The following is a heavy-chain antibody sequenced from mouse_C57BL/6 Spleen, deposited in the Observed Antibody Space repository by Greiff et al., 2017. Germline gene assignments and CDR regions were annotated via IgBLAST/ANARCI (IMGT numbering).Heavy chain of an antibody. Sequence: QVQLQQSGPELVKPGASVKISCKASGYAFSSSWMNWVKQRPGNGLEWIGRIYPGDGGTNYNGKFKGKATLTADKSSSTAYMQLSSLTSEDSAVYFCARRGYGSSYGYFDYGGQGTTLTVSS. CDR2: IYPGDGGT. J-gene: IGHJ2*01. CDR1: GYAFSSSW. D-gene: IGHD1-1*01. V-gene: IGHV1-82*01. CDR3: ARRGYGSSYGYFDY.